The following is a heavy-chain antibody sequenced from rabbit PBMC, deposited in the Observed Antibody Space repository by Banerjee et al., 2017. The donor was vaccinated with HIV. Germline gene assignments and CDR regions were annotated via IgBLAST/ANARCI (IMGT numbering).Heavy chain of an antibody. CDR3: AREHSYADYGDFNL. J-gene: IGHJ4*01. CDR1: GFDFSYNA. D-gene: IGHD2-1*01. V-gene: IGHV1S40*01. Sequence: QSLEESGGDLVQPEGSLTLTCKASGFDFSYNAMCWVRQAPGKGPEWIACIDTGRNGRIDYASWAKGRFTISKSSSTTVTLQMTSLTAADTATYFCAREHSYADYGDFNLWGPGTLVTVS. CDR2: IDTGRNGRI.